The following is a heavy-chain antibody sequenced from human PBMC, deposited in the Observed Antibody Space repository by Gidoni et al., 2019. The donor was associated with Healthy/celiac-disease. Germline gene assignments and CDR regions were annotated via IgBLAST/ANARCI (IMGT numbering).Heavy chain of an antibody. V-gene: IGHV4-39*01. D-gene: IGHD3-22*01. Sequence: QLQLQESGPGLVKPSETLSLTCTVSGGSISSSSYYWGWIRQPPGKGLEWIGSIYYSGSTYYNPSLKSRVTISVDTSKNQFSRKLSSVTAADTAVYYCARQGVTMIVVVIPYFDYWGQGTLVTVSS. CDR1: GGSISSSSYY. J-gene: IGHJ4*02. CDR2: IYYSGST. CDR3: ARQGVTMIVVVIPYFDY.